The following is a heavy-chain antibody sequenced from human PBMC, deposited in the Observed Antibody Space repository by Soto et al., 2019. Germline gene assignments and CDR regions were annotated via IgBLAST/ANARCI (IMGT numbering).Heavy chain of an antibody. CDR1: GYSISSGYY. D-gene: IGHD1-26*01. CDR3: AILSGSYGGGLDY. Sequence: LSLTCAVSGYSISSGYYWGWIRQPPGKGLEWIGSIYHSGSTYYNPSLKSRVTISVDTSKNQFSLKLSSVTAADTAVYYCAILSGSYGGGLDYWGQGTLVTVSS. V-gene: IGHV4-38-2*01. CDR2: IYHSGST. J-gene: IGHJ4*02.